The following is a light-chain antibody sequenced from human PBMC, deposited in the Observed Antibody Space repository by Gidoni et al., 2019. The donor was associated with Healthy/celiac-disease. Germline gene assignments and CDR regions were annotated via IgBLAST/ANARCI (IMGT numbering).Light chain of an antibody. Sequence: QSVLTQPPSVSWAPGQRVTIPCTGSSSNIGAGYDVHWYQQLPGTAPNLLIYGNSNRPSGVPDRFSGSKSGTSASLAITGLQAEDEADYYCQSYDSSLSGCVFGGGTKLTVL. CDR2: GNS. V-gene: IGLV1-40*01. J-gene: IGLJ3*02. CDR1: SSNIGAGYD. CDR3: QSYDSSLSGCV.